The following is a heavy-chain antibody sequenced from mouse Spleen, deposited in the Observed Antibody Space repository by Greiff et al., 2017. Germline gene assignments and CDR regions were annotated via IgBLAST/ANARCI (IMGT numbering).Heavy chain of an antibody. D-gene: IGHD3-1*01. CDR1: GFNIKDYY. J-gene: IGHJ2*01. CDR3: NALGARATFDY. V-gene: IGHV14-4*02. Sequence: VQLQQSGAELVRSGASVKLSCTASGFNIKDYYMHWVKQRPEQGLEWIGWIDPENGDTEYAPKFQGKATMTADTSSNTAYLQLSSLTSEDTAVYYCNALGARATFDYWGQGTTLTVSS. CDR2: IDPENGDT.